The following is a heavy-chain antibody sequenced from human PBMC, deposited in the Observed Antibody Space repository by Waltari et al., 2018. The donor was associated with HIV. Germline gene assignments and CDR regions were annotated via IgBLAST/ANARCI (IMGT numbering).Heavy chain of an antibody. D-gene: IGHD1-26*01. CDR1: GFTFSRSG. J-gene: IGHJ4*02. Sequence: QVQLVESGGGVVQPGRSLSLSCAASGFTFSRSGLPGVRPAPGKGLGWVAVIWYDGSNKYYADSVKGRFTISRDNSKNTLDLQMSSLRAEDTAVYYCVRDSPNAYSWGGSYSRFDYWGQGTLVTVSS. CDR2: IWYDGSNK. CDR3: VRDSPNAYSWGGSYSRFDY. V-gene: IGHV3-33*01.